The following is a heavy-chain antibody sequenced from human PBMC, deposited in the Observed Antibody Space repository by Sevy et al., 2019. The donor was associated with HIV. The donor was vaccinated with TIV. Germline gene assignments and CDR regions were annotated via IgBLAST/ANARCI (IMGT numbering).Heavy chain of an antibody. D-gene: IGHD2-8*02. J-gene: IGHJ3*02. CDR3: AKDRKVLLVVYAIPFDVFDI. Sequence: GGSLRLSCAASGFTFSNHGMHWVRQAPGKGLEWVAFIRYDGSNEYYGDSVKGRFTISRDNSKSTLYLQMNSLRPEDTAVYYCAKDRKVLLVVYAIPFDVFDIWGQGTMVTVSS. V-gene: IGHV3-30*02. CDR2: IRYDGSNE. CDR1: GFTFSNHG.